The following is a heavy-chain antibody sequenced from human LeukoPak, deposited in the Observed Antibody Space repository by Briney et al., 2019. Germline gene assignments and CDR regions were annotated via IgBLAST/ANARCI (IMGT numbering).Heavy chain of an antibody. D-gene: IGHD1-26*01. Sequence: GASVKVSSKASGGTFSSYAICWVRQAPGKGLEWMGGIIPIFGTANYAQKFQGRVTITTDESTSTAYMELSSLRSEDTAVYYCARVVTRIVGATTYYMDVWGKGTTVTVSS. CDR1: GGTFSSYA. CDR2: IIPIFGTA. V-gene: IGHV1-69*05. CDR3: ARVVTRIVGATTYYMDV. J-gene: IGHJ6*03.